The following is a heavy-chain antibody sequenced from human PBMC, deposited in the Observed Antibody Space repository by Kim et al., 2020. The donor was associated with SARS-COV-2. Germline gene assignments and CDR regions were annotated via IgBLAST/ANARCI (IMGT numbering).Heavy chain of an antibody. J-gene: IGHJ5*02. CDR3: ARDRATTGYNWFDP. V-gene: IGHV3-11*01. CDR1: GFTFDDYY. Sequence: GGSLRLSCAASGFTFDDYYMGWIRQAPGKGLEWVSYISSSGHTVYYADSVKGRFTISRDNAKKSLYLQMNSLRAEDTAVYYCARDRATTGYNWFDPWGQGTLVTVSS. D-gene: IGHD5-12*01. CDR2: ISSSGHTV.